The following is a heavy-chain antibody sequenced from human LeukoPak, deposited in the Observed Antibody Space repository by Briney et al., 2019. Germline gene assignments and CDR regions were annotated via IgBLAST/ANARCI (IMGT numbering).Heavy chain of an antibody. V-gene: IGHV4-61*08. CDR1: GYSITGGYY. D-gene: IGHD3-22*01. CDR3: AKEAYYYDSSGSWFDP. Sequence: SETLSLTCTVSGYSITGGYYWSWIRQPPGKGLEWIGYIYYSGSTNYNPSLKSRVTISVDTSKNQFSLKLSSVTAADTAVYYCAKEAYYYDSSGSWFDPWGQGTLVTVSS. J-gene: IGHJ5*02. CDR2: IYYSGST.